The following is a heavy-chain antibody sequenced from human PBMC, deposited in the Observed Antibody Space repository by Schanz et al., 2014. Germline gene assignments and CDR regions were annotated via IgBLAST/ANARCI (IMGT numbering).Heavy chain of an antibody. V-gene: IGHV3-23*01. CDR1: GFTFSSYA. CDR3: AKDVRPVANTVRFYDMGV. CDR2: ISGSGVTI. Sequence: DVQLLESGGGLVQPGGSLRLSCAGSGFTFSSYAMSWVRQTPGKGLEWVSVISGSGVTIYYADSVKGRFTISRDNSKNTLYLQMNSLRAEDTAVYYCAKDVRPVANTVRFYDMGVWGQGTTVTVSS. J-gene: IGHJ6*02. D-gene: IGHD6-19*01.